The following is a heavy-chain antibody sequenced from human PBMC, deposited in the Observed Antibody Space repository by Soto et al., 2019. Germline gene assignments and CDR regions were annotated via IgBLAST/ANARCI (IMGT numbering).Heavy chain of an antibody. CDR1: GGSIRSYY. J-gene: IGHJ5*02. CDR2: IYYTGST. Sequence: PSETLSLTCTVSGGSIRSYYWSWIRQPPGEGLEWIGNIYYTGSTNNNPSLKSRATVSVDTSKNQFSLKLSSVTAADTAVYYCARFSSGYSSTNWFDPWGQGTLVTVSS. D-gene: IGHD6-19*01. V-gene: IGHV4-59*01. CDR3: ARFSSGYSSTNWFDP.